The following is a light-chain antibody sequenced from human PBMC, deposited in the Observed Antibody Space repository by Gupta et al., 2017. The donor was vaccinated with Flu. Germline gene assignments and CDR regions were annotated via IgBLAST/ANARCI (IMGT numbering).Light chain of an antibody. CDR3: SSDRGNNNYV. CDR1: SSDIGTYNY. CDR2: EVS. Sequence: SALTQPASVSGSPGQSITISCTGTSSDIGTYNYVSWYRQHPGKAPKLMIYEVSNRPSGVTTGFSGSKSGNTASLTISGRQEEDEADYYCSSDRGNNNYVFATGTKVTVL. V-gene: IGLV2-14*01. J-gene: IGLJ1*01.